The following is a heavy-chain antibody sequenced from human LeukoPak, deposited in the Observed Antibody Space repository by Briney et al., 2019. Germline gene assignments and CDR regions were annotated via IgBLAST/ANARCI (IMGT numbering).Heavy chain of an antibody. CDR1: GGTLSSYA. V-gene: IGHV1-69*04. J-gene: IGHJ3*02. CDR2: IIPILGIA. CDR3: EYGSGAFDI. D-gene: IGHD4-17*01. Sequence: GASVKVPCKASGGTLSSYAISWVRQAPGQGLEWMGRIIPILGIANYAQKFQGRVTITADKSTSTAYMELSSLRSEDTAVYYCEYGSGAFDIWGQGTMVTVSS.